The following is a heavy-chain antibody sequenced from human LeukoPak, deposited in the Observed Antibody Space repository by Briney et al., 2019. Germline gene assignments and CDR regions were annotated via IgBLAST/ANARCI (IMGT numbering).Heavy chain of an antibody. CDR3: ARRFLGEGTPYYYYGMDV. J-gene: IGHJ6*02. CDR2: IYYSGST. D-gene: IGHD3-3*01. Sequence: SETLSLACTVSGGSVSSGSNYWSWIRQPPGKRLEWIGYIYYSGSTNYNPSLNSRVTISLDTSKNQFSLNLSSVTAADTAVYYCARRFLGEGTPYYYYGMDVWGPGTTVTVSS. CDR1: GGSVSSGSNY. V-gene: IGHV4-61*01.